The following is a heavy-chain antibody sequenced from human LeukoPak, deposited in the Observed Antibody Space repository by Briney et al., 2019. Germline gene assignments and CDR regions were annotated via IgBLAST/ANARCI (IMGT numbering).Heavy chain of an antibody. CDR2: ISSSSSTI. V-gene: IGHV3-48*01. CDR1: GFTFSSYS. D-gene: IGHD5-24*01. CDR3: AKDETRDGYSLGATDY. Sequence: GGSLRLSCAASGFTFSSYSMNWVRQAPGKGLEWVSYISSSSSTIYYADSVKGRFTISRDNAKNSLYLQMNSLRAEDTAVYYCAKDETRDGYSLGATDYWGQGTLVTVSS. J-gene: IGHJ4*02.